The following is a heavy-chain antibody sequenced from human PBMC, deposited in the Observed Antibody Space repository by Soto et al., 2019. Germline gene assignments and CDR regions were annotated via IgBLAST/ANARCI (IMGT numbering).Heavy chain of an antibody. D-gene: IGHD1-26*01. CDR3: GRHYGGATPGIEY. Sequence: GESLKISCEGSGYTFTYYWIGWVRQMHGKGLEWMGVTYPFDSDTRYSPSFQGRVTISAVQSTNTAYLELTRLQSSDTAIYYRGRHYGGATPGIEYGCQGALVTVSS. J-gene: IGHJ4*01. V-gene: IGHV5-51*01. CDR1: GYTFTYYW. CDR2: TYPFDSDT.